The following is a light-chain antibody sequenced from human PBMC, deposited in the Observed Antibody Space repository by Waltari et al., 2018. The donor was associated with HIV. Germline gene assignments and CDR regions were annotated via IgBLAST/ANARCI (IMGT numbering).Light chain of an antibody. J-gene: IGLJ3*02. V-gene: IGLV2-14*01. CDR2: EVT. CDR1: NSDVGAYDY. Sequence: QSVLTQPASVSGSPGQSITISCPGTNSDVGAYDYVSWYQQYPGKAPKLLIYEVTIRSPGISYRFSGSKSGNTASMTISGLQPEDEAHYYCSSYAATTTILFGGGTRLTVL. CDR3: SSYAATTTIL.